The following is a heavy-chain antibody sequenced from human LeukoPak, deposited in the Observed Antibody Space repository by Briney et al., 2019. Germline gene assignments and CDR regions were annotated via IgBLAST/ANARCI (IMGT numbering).Heavy chain of an antibody. V-gene: IGHV3-48*03. Sequence: GGSLRLSCEASGFTFRGFDMNWVRQAPGKGLEWVSYISTSGNTIYYADSVKGRFTISRDTARNSLDLQMRRLRAEDTAVYYGARDLTVAGTMDVWGQGTTVTVSS. CDR2: ISTSGNTI. CDR1: GFTFRGFD. D-gene: IGHD6-19*01. J-gene: IGHJ6*02. CDR3: ARDLTVAGTMDV.